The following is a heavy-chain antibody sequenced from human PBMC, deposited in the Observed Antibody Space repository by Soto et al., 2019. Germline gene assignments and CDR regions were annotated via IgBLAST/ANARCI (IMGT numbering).Heavy chain of an antibody. J-gene: IGHJ2*01. V-gene: IGHV3-23*01. CDR2: ISGSGGST. Sequence: GGSLRLSCAASGFTFSSYAMSWVRQAPGKGLEWVSAISGSGGSTYYADSVKGRFTISRDNSKNTLYLQMNSLRAEDTAVYYCAKAATPDQWLLPLHWYFDLWGRGTLVTVSS. D-gene: IGHD6-19*01. CDR1: GFTFSSYA. CDR3: AKAATPDQWLLPLHWYFDL.